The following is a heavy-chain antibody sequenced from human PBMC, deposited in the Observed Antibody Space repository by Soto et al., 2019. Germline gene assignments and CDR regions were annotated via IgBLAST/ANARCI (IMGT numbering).Heavy chain of an antibody. CDR2: IYHSGST. J-gene: IGHJ5*02. D-gene: IGHD2-2*01. CDR1: GGSISSGGYS. V-gene: IGHV4-30-2*01. CDR3: ATSNWFDP. Sequence: PSETLSLTCAVSGGSISSGGYSWCWIRQPPGKGLEWIGYIYHSGSTYYNPSLKSRVTISVDRSKNQFSLKLSSVTAADTAVYYCATSNWFDPWGQGTLVTVSS.